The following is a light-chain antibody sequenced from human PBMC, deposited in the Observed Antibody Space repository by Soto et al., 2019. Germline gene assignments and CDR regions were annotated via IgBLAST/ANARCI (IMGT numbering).Light chain of an antibody. CDR3: QQYGSSPPYT. J-gene: IGKJ2*01. CDR1: QSVSNKY. CDR2: GSS. V-gene: IGKV3-20*01. Sequence: EVVLTQSPGTLSLSPGERATLSCRASQSVSNKYFAWYQQKPGQAPRLLIFGSSDRATGTPDRFSGSGSVTDFTLTISRLEPEDVAVYYCQQYGSSPPYTFGQGTKLEIK.